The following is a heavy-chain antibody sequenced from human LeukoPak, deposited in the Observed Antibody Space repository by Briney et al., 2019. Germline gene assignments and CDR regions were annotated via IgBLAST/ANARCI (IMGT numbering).Heavy chain of an antibody. J-gene: IGHJ4*02. D-gene: IGHD5-18*01. Sequence: SETLSLTCTVSGGSISSSSYYWGWIRQPPGKGLEWIGEINHSGSTNYNPSLKSRVTISVDTSKNQFSLKLSSVTAADTAVYYCASLPTAMARKLFDYWGQGTLVTVSS. CDR3: ASLPTAMARKLFDY. CDR1: GGSISSSSYY. V-gene: IGHV4-39*07. CDR2: INHSGST.